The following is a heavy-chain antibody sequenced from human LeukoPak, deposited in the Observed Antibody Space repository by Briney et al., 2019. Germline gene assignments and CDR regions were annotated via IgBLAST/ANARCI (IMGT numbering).Heavy chain of an antibody. V-gene: IGHV4-59*07. CDR3: ASSGFIYYYGMDV. CDR1: GGAIRSNY. D-gene: IGHD6-19*01. J-gene: IGHJ6*04. CDR2: IYYSGST. Sequence: SDTLSLICSVSGGAIRSNYGSWIRQPPVKGLEWIGYIYYSGSTNYNPSLKSRVTISVDTSKNQFSLKLSSVTAADTAVYYCASSGFIYYYGMDVWGKGTTVTVSS.